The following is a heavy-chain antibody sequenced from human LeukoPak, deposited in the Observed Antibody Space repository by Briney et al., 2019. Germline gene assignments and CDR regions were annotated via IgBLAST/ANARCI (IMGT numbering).Heavy chain of an antibody. Sequence: EASVKVSCKASGYTFPSYFMHWVRQAPGHGLEWMGIINPTGGSTTYAQKFQGRVTMTRDTSTSTVYMELSSLRSDDTAVYYCARTAARRFDYWGQGTLVTVSS. CDR1: GYTFPSYF. V-gene: IGHV1-46*01. CDR2: INPTGGST. D-gene: IGHD6-6*01. CDR3: ARTAARRFDY. J-gene: IGHJ4*02.